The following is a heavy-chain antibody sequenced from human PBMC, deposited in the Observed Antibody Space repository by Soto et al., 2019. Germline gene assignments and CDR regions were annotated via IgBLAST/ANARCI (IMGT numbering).Heavy chain of an antibody. Sequence: SETLSLTCTVSGVSISSGGYYWSWIRQHPGKGLEWIGNIYYSGRTYYNPSLKSRVILSVDTSKNHFSLTLRSVTAADSAMYYCASVIGGDSECYFDFWGQGALVTVST. V-gene: IGHV4-31*03. J-gene: IGHJ4*02. D-gene: IGHD2-21*02. CDR1: GVSISSGGYY. CDR3: ASVIGGDSECYFDF. CDR2: IYYSGRT.